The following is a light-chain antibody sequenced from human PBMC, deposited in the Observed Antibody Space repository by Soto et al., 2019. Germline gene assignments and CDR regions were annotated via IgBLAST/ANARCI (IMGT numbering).Light chain of an antibody. V-gene: IGKV3-15*01. CDR2: GAS. CDR1: QSVSSN. J-gene: IGKJ1*01. Sequence: EIVMTQSPATLSVSPGERATLSCRASQSVSSNLAWYQQKPGQAPRLLIYGASTRATGIPARFSGSGSGTAFTLTLSSLQSEDFAVYYCQQYNNWPWTFRQGTKLEIK. CDR3: QQYNNWPWT.